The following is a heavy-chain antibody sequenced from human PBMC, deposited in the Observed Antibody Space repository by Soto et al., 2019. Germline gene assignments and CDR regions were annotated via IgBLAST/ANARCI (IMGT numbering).Heavy chain of an antibody. J-gene: IGHJ6*02. V-gene: IGHV3-30-3*01. CDR1: GFTFSSYA. CDR2: ISYDGSNK. Sequence: HPGGSLRLSCAASGFTFSSYAMHWVRQAPGKGLEWVAVISYDGSNKYYADSVKGRFTISRDNSKNTLYLQMNSLRAEDTAVYYCARDKRRDAHYYYYGMDVWGQGTTVTVSS. D-gene: IGHD2-2*01. CDR3: ARDKRRDAHYYYYGMDV.